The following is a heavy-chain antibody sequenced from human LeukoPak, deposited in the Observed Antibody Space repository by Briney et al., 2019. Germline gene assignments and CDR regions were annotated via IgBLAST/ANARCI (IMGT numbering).Heavy chain of an antibody. J-gene: IGHJ3*02. CDR3: ALTRAPKEYYDILTGYYRGAFDI. Sequence: SETLSLTCTVSGGSISSYYWSWIRQPPGKGLEWIGYIYYSGSTNYNPSLKSRVTISVDTSKNQFSLKLSSVTAADTAVYYCALTRAPKEYYDILTGYYRGAFDIWGQGTMVTVSS. D-gene: IGHD3-9*01. CDR1: GGSISSYY. V-gene: IGHV4-59*01. CDR2: IYYSGST.